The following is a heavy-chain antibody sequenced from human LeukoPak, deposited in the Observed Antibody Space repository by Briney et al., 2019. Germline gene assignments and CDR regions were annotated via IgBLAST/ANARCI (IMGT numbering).Heavy chain of an antibody. CDR2: IYTSGST. J-gene: IGHJ2*01. Sequence: SQTLSLTCTVSGGSISSGSYYWSWIRQPAGKGLEWIGRIYTSGSTNYNPSLKSRVTISVDTSKNQFSLKLSSVTAADTAVYYCARGVLEHIVVVTAIPPETKTNWYFDLWGRGTLVTVSS. CDR3: ARGVLEHIVVVTAIPPETKTNWYFDL. D-gene: IGHD2-21*02. CDR1: GGSISSGSYY. V-gene: IGHV4-61*02.